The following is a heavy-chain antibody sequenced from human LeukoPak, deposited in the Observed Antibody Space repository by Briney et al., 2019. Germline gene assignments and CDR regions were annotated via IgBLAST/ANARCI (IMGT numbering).Heavy chain of an antibody. CDR3: AKGHFSPAAHEYNWFDP. V-gene: IGHV3-23*01. D-gene: IGHD2-2*01. J-gene: IGHJ5*02. CDR2: ISGSGGST. CDR1: GFTFSSYA. Sequence: PGGSLRLSCAASGFTFSSYAMSWVRQAPGKGLEWVSAISGSGGSTYYADSVKGRFTISRDNSKNTLYLQMNSLRAEDTAVYYCAKGHFSPAAHEYNWFDPWGQGTLVTVSS.